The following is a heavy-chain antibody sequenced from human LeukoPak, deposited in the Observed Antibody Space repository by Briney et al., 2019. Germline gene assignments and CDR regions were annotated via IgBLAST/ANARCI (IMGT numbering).Heavy chain of an antibody. D-gene: IGHD1-26*01. Sequence: PGGSLRLSCAASGFTFRSYGIHWVRQAPGKGLEWVTFIGHDGGDKYYADSVKGRFTLSKDNSENTVYLQMSSLRAEDTAVYYCAKDWLWEGLTGDLNVWGQGTMVTVSS. V-gene: IGHV3-30*02. J-gene: IGHJ3*01. CDR2: IGHDGGDK. CDR1: GFTFRSYG. CDR3: AKDWLWEGLTGDLNV.